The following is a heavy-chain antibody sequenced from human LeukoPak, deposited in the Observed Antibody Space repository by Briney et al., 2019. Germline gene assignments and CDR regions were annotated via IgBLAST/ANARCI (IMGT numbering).Heavy chain of an antibody. D-gene: IGHD2-2*01. CDR3: ARDAPSPHYYYMDV. J-gene: IGHJ6*03. CDR1: GGSISSSSYY. CDR2: IYYSGST. V-gene: IGHV4-39*07. Sequence: SETLSLTCTVSGGSISSSSYYWGWIRQPPGKGLEWIGSIYYSGSTYYNPSLKSRVTISVDTSKNQFSLKLSSVTAADTAVYYCARDAPSPHYYYMDVRGKGTTVTVSS.